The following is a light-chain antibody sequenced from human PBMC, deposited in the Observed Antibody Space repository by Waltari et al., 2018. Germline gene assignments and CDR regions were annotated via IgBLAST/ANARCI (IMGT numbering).Light chain of an antibody. Sequence: DIQMPQSPSTLSASVGDRVTITCRASQSISDWVAWYQHKPGKAPNLLIYEASSLESGVPSRFSGSGSGAEFTLTISSLQSDDFATYYCQQYNIYPVMFGQGTRLEIK. CDR2: EAS. J-gene: IGKJ5*01. CDR3: QQYNIYPVM. CDR1: QSISDW. V-gene: IGKV1-5*03.